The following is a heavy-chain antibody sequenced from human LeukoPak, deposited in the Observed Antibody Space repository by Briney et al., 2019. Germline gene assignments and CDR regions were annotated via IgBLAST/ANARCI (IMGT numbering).Heavy chain of an antibody. Sequence: ASVTVSCKASGYTLPSYYLNWVRQATAQGVEWMGWMNPISWKTRYAQKFQSRVTITTNTSISTAYMELSSLRSEDTAVYYCARGSGLRWLYYYYMDVWGKGTTVTVSS. D-gene: IGHD4-23*01. CDR1: GYTLPSYY. J-gene: IGHJ6*03. CDR3: ARGSGLRWLYYYYMDV. CDR2: MNPISWKT. V-gene: IGHV1-8*03.